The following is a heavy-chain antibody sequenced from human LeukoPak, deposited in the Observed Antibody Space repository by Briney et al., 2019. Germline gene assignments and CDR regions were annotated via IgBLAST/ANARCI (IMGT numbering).Heavy chain of an antibody. V-gene: IGHV4-39*07. CDR3: ARDVVVPAAIVYYYYYMDV. D-gene: IGHD2-2*02. J-gene: IGHJ6*03. CDR1: GGSISSSSYY. Sequence: SETLSLTCTVSGGSISSSSYYWGWIRQPPGKGLEWIGSIYYSGSTYYNPSLKSRVTISVDTSKNQFSLKLSSVTAADTAVYYCARDVVVPAAIVYYYYYMDVWGKGTTVTVSS. CDR2: IYYSGST.